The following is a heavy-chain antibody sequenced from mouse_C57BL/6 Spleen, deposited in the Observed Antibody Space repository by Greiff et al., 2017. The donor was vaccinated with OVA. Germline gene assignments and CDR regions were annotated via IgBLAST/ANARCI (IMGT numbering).Heavy chain of an antibody. J-gene: IGHJ4*01. CDR3: ARSGEGLPVYAMDY. CDR1: GYTFTSYW. V-gene: IGHV1-50*01. Sequence: QVQLQQPGAELVKPGASVKLSCKASGYTFTSYWMQWVKQRPGQGLAWIGEIDPSDSYTNYNQKFKGKATLTVDPSSSTAYMQLSSLTSEDSAVYYCARSGEGLPVYAMDYWGQGTSVTVSS. D-gene: IGHD2-2*01. CDR2: IDPSDSYT.